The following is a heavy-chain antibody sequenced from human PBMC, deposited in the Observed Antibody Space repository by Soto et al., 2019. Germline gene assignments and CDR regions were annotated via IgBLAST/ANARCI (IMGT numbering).Heavy chain of an antibody. D-gene: IGHD3-10*01. CDR2: IIPILGIA. CDR1: GGTFSSYT. CDR3: ARDSYGQGNYYYYYMDV. Sequence: SVKVSCKASGGTFSSYTISWVRQAPGQGLEWMGRIIPILGIANYAQKFQGRVTITADKSTSTAYMELSSLRSEDTAVYYCARDSYGQGNYYYYYMDVWGKGTTVTAP. J-gene: IGHJ6*03. V-gene: IGHV1-69*04.